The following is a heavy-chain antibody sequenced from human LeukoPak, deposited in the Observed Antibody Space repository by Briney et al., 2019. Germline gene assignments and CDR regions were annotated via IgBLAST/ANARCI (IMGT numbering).Heavy chain of an antibody. CDR1: GFTVSSNY. Sequence: GGSLRLSCAASGFTVSSNYMSWVRQAPGKGLEWVSVIYSGGSTYYADSVKGRFTISRDNAKNSLYLQMNSLRAEDTAVYYCASRVVVVPAAIHAFDIWGQGTMVTVSS. CDR2: IYSGGST. CDR3: ASRVVVVPAAIHAFDI. V-gene: IGHV3-66*01. J-gene: IGHJ3*02. D-gene: IGHD2-2*01.